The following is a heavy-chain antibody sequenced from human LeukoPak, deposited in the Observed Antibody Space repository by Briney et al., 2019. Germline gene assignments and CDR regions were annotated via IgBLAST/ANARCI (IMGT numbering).Heavy chain of an antibody. V-gene: IGHV1-2*02. CDR3: AGGGTFDSGSYDYYYYMDV. CDR2: INPNSGGT. Sequence: ASVKVSCKASGYTFTGYYMHWVRQAPVQGLEWMGWINPNSGGTNYAQKFQGRVTMTRDTSISTAYMELSRLRSDDTAVYYCAGGGTFDSGSYDYYYYMDVWGKGTTVTISS. CDR1: GYTFTGYY. D-gene: IGHD3-10*01. J-gene: IGHJ6*03.